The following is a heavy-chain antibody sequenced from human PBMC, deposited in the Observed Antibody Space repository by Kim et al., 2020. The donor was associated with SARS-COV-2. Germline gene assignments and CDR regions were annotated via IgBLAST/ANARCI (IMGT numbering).Heavy chain of an antibody. D-gene: IGHD2-2*01. CDR2: GDI. Sequence: GDIYYADSVKGRFTTSRDTSENMLYLHMNGLRVEDTAVYYCGRDRRDADNYWGQGTLVTVSS. J-gene: IGHJ4*02. CDR3: GRDRRDADNY. V-gene: IGHV3-53*01.